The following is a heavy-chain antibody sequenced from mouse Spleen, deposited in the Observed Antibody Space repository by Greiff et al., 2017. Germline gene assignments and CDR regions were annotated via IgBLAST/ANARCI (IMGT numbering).Heavy chain of an antibody. V-gene: IGHV5-9-3*01. D-gene: IGHD3-1*01. Sequence: EVKLMESGGGLVKPGGSLKLSCAASGFTFSSYAMSWVRQTPEKRLEWVATISSGGSYTYYPDSVKGRFTISRDNAKNTLYLQMSSLRSEDTAMYYCARQLGLDYAMDYWGQGTSVTVSS. CDR3: ARQLGLDYAMDY. CDR1: GFTFSSYA. J-gene: IGHJ4*01. CDR2: ISSGGSYT.